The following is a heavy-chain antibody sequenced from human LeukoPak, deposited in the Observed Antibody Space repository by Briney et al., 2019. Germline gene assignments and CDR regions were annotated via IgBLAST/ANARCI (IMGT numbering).Heavy chain of an antibody. CDR3: ARVGSGSSKHTLYYYYMDV. D-gene: IGHD3-10*01. V-gene: IGHV1-69*13. CDR1: GGTFSSYA. Sequence: SVKVSCKASGGTFSSYAISWVRQAPGQGLEWMGGIIPIFGTANYAQKFQGRVTITADESTSTAYMELSSLRSEDTAVYYCARVGSGSSKHTLYYYYMDVWGKGTTVTISS. J-gene: IGHJ6*03. CDR2: IIPIFGTA.